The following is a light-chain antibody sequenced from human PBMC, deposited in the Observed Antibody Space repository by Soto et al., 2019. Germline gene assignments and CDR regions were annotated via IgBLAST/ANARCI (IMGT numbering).Light chain of an antibody. J-gene: IGKJ4*01. V-gene: IGKV3-11*01. CDR3: QQRSNWPPRLT. CDR1: QSVSSY. Sequence: EIVLTQSPATLSLSPGERATLSCRASQSVSSYLAWYQQKPGQAPRLLIYDASNRATGIPARFSGSGSGTDFTLTISSLEPEDFAVYYCQQRSNWPPRLTVGGGTKVEI. CDR2: DAS.